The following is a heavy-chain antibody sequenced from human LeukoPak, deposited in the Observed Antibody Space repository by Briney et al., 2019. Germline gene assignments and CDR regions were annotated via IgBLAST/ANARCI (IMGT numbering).Heavy chain of an antibody. J-gene: IGHJ4*02. D-gene: IGHD3-22*01. CDR3: AKGSRYYDSSGYDN. CDR1: GFTFSSYG. Sequence: QSGGSLRLSCAASGFTFSSYGMSWVRQAPGKGREWVSAISGSGGSTYYADSVKGRFTISRDNSKNTLYLQMNSLRAEDTAVYYCAKGSRYYDSSGYDNWGQGTLVTVSS. CDR2: ISGSGGST. V-gene: IGHV3-23*01.